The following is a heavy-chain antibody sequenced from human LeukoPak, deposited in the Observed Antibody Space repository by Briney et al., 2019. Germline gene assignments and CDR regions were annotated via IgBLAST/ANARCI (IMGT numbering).Heavy chain of an antibody. D-gene: IGHD2-8*01. CDR3: AREFKGYCTNGVCYNDAFDI. Sequence: SETLSLTCTVSGGSISGYYWSWIRQPPGKGLEWIGYIYYSGSTNYNPSLKSRVTISVDTYKNQFSLKPSSVTAADTAVYYCAREFKGYCTNGVCYNDAFDIWGQGTMVTVSS. CDR1: GGSISGYY. J-gene: IGHJ3*02. V-gene: IGHV4-59*01. CDR2: IYYSGST.